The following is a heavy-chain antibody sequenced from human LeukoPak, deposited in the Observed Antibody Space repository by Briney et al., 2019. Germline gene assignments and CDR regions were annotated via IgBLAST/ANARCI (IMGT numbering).Heavy chain of an antibody. CDR1: GYTFTSYY. CDR3: ATGIVGGTTVGP. D-gene: IGHD1-7*01. J-gene: IGHJ5*02. V-gene: IGHV1-46*01. Sequence: ASVKVSCKASGYTFTSYYMHWVRQAPGQGLEWMGIINPGGGSTGYAQKFQGRVTMTRDMSTSTVYMELSSLRSEDTAVYYCATGIVGGTTVGPWGQGTLVTVSS. CDR2: INPGGGST.